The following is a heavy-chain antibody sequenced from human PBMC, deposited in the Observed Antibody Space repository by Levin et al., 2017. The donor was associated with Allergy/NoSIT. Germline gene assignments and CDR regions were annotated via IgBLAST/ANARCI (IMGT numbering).Heavy chain of an antibody. J-gene: IGHJ4*02. V-gene: IGHV3-23*01. CDR3: AKVSSTSALTSLSYFDY. D-gene: IGHD6-6*01. CDR1: GFTFSNYA. Sequence: PGGSLRLSCAASGFTFSNYAMSWVRQAPGKGLEWVSGISGTGMSTFYADPVRGRLTISRDNSKNTLYLQIKSLRAEDTAIYYCAKVSSTSALTSLSYFDYWGQGTLVTVSS. CDR2: ISGTGMST.